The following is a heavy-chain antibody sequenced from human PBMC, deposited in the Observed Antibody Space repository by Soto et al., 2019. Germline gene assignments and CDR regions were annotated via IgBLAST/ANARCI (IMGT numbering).Heavy chain of an antibody. CDR1: GHSMSNTDYF. J-gene: IGHJ4*02. V-gene: IGHV4-39*01. CDR3: ARHETLHGDYDY. CDR2: LFYTGHT. Sequence: SETLSLTCTVSGHSMSNTDYFWGWIRQTPWSDLQWIGSLFYTGHTYYNPSLLSRVTISADTSKNQFFLRLTSVTAADTAVYYCARHETLHGDYDYWGQGTLVTVSS. D-gene: IGHD4-17*01.